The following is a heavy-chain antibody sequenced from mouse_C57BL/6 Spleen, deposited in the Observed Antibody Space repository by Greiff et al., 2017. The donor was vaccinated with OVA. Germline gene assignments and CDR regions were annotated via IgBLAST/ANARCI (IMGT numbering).Heavy chain of an antibody. V-gene: IGHV1-63*01. CDR2: IYPGGGYT. CDR1: GYTFTNYW. J-gene: IGHJ3*01. CDR3: ARNGYDGSPFAY. D-gene: IGHD2-3*01. Sequence: QVQLKQSGAELVRPGTSVKMSCKASGYTFTNYWIGWAKQRPGHGLEWIGDIYPGGGYTNYNEKFKGKATLTADKSSSTAYMQFSSLTSEDSAIYYCARNGYDGSPFAYWGQGTLVTVSA.